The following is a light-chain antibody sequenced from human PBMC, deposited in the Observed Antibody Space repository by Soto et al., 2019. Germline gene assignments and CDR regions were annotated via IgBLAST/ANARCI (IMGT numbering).Light chain of an antibody. V-gene: IGKV1-13*02. Sequence: AIQLTQSPSSLSASVGDRVTITCRASQGISSALAWYQQKPGKAPKLLICDASSLESGVPSRFSGSGSGTDFTLTISSLQPEDFATYYCQQFRTFGQGTKVEIK. CDR3: QQFRT. CDR1: QGISSA. CDR2: DAS. J-gene: IGKJ1*01.